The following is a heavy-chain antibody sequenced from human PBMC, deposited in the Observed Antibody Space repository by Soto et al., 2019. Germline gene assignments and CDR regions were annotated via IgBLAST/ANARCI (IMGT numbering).Heavy chain of an antibody. CDR2: INAGNGNT. CDR1: GYTFTSYA. J-gene: IGHJ5*02. Sequence: ASVKVSCKASGYTFTSYAMHWVRQAPGQRLEWMGWINAGNGNTKYSQKFQGRVTITRDTSASTAYMELSSLRSEDTAVYYCARDLPIPDYYDSSGTPSGPVHNWFDPWGQGTLVTVSS. V-gene: IGHV1-3*01. D-gene: IGHD3-22*01. CDR3: ARDLPIPDYYDSSGTPSGPVHNWFDP.